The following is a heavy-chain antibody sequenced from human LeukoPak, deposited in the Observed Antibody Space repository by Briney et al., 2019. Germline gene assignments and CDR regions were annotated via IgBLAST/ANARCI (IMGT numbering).Heavy chain of an antibody. D-gene: IGHD3/OR15-3a*01. Sequence: KPGGSLRLSCAGSGFTFSTYSMNWVRQAPGKGLEWVSSISSSSDYIFYADSVKGRFTFSRDNAKNTLYLQMNSLRADDTAVYYCARRTEGDYWGQGTLVTVSS. CDR1: GFTFSTYS. CDR2: ISSSSDYI. J-gene: IGHJ4*02. V-gene: IGHV3-21*01. CDR3: ARRTEGDY.